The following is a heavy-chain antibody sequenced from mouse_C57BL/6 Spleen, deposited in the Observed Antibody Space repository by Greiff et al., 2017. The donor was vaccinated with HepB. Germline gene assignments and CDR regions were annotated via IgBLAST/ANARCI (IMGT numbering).Heavy chain of an antibody. V-gene: IGHV5-17*01. J-gene: IGHJ3*01. D-gene: IGHD2-3*01. CDR1: GFTFSDYG. Sequence: EVQVVESGGGLVKPGGSLKLSCAASGFTFSDYGMHWVRQAPEKGLEWVAYISSGSSTIYYADTVKGRFTISRDNAKNTLFLQMTSLRSEDTAMYYCARPDGYYGDAWFAYWGQGTLVTVSA. CDR3: ARPDGYYGDAWFAY. CDR2: ISSGSSTI.